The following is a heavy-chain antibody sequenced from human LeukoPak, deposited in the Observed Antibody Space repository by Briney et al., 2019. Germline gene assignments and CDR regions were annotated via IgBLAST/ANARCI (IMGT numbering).Heavy chain of an antibody. CDR2: IYYSGST. D-gene: IGHD6-13*01. Sequence: PSETLSLTCTVSGGSISSYYWSWIRQPPGKGLEWIGYIYYSGSTNYNPSLKSRVTISVDKSKNQFSLNLSSVTAADTAVYYCARARIAAAGKGAFDIWGQGTMVTVSS. CDR3: ARARIAAAGKGAFDI. V-gene: IGHV4-59*12. CDR1: GGSISSYY. J-gene: IGHJ3*02.